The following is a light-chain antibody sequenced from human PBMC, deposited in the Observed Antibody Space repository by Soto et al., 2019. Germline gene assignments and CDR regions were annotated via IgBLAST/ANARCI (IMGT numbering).Light chain of an antibody. Sequence: QSALTQPPAASGSPGQSVTISCTGTSSDVGGYKYVSWYQQHPGKAPKLLIYEVSQRPSGVPDRFSGSKSGNTASLTVSGLQAEDEADYYCSSYTGGNPSYVFGTGTKVTVL. CDR1: SSDVGGYKY. J-gene: IGLJ1*01. CDR3: SSYTGGNPSYV. CDR2: EVS. V-gene: IGLV2-8*01.